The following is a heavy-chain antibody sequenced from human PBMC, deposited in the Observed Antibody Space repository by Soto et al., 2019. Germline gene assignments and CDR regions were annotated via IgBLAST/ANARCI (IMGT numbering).Heavy chain of an antibody. D-gene: IGHD3-10*01. CDR1: GGSFTAYY. Sequence: PSETLSLTCAVSGGSFTAYYWSWVRQSPDMRLEWIGEIHHSGSTTYNPSLESRVTISVDTSKRQFSLKLTSVTAADTAVYYCVRGRRGDPWGQGTLVTVSS. CDR3: VRGRRGDP. J-gene: IGHJ5*02. V-gene: IGHV4-34*01. CDR2: IHHSGST.